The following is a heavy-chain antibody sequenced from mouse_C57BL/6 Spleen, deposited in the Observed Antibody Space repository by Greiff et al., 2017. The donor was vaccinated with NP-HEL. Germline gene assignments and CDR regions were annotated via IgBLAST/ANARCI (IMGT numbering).Heavy chain of an antibody. D-gene: IGHD3-3*01. CDR3: ARGHGDY. CDR1: GYAFSSSW. V-gene: IGHV1-82*01. Sequence: VQLQQSGPELVKPGASVKISCKASGYAFSSSWMNWVKQRPGKGLEWIGRIYPGDGDTNYNGKFKGKATLTADKSSSTAYMQLSSLTSEDSAVYFCARGHGDYWGQGTTLTVSS. J-gene: IGHJ2*01. CDR2: IYPGDGDT.